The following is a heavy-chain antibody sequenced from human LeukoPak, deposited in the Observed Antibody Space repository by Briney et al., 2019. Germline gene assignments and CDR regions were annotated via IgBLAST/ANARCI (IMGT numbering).Heavy chain of an antibody. CDR1: GFTFSSYA. Sequence: GGSLRLSCAASGFTFSSYAMHWVRQAPGKGLEWVAVISYDGSNKYYADSVKGRFTISRDNSKNTLYLQMNSLRAEDTAVYYCARVITKQQLVLALYYYYGMDVWGQGTTVTVSS. CDR3: ARVITKQQLVLALYYYYGMDV. V-gene: IGHV3-30-3*01. CDR2: ISYDGSNK. D-gene: IGHD6-13*01. J-gene: IGHJ6*02.